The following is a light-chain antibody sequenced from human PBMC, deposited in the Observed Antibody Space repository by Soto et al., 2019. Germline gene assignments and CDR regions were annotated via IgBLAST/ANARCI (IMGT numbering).Light chain of an antibody. Sequence: QSVLTQPPSASGSPGQSVAISCTGTSSDVGGYNYVSWYQQHPGKAPKLMIYEVNKRPSGVPDRFSGSKSGNTASLTVSGLQADDEADYYCSSYAGSSNVFGTRNKVTVL. CDR2: EVN. CDR1: SSDVGGYNY. CDR3: SSYAGSSNV. J-gene: IGLJ1*01. V-gene: IGLV2-8*01.